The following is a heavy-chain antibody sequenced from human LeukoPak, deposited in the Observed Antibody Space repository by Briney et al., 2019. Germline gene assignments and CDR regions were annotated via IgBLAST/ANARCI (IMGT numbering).Heavy chain of an antibody. CDR1: RFTFSDYY. CDR2: ISSSTSYT. CDR3: GRDNSGLPDY. V-gene: IGHV3-11*05. Sequence: GGSLRLSCAASRFTFSDYYMSWVRQAPGKGLEWVSYISSSTSYTNYADSVKGRFTISRDNAKNSLYLQMNSLRVEDTAVYYCGRDNSGLPDYWGQGTLVTVSS. J-gene: IGHJ4*02. D-gene: IGHD3-10*01.